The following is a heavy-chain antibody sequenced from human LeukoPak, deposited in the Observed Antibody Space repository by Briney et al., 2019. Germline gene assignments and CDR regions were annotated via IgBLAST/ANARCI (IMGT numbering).Heavy chain of an antibody. Sequence: ASVKVSCKASGYTFTGYYMHWVRQAPGQGLEWMGWINPNSGGTNYAQKFQGRVTMTRNTSISTAYMELSSLRSEDTAVYYCARGPYNWKPANYYYYYYMDVWGKGTTVTISS. J-gene: IGHJ6*03. CDR1: GYTFTGYY. V-gene: IGHV1-2*02. CDR2: INPNSGGT. CDR3: ARGPYNWKPANYYYYYYMDV. D-gene: IGHD1-20*01.